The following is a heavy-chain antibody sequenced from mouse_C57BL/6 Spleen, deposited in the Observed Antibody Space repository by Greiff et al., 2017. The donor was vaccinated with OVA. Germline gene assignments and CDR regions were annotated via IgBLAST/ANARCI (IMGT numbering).Heavy chain of an antibody. CDR1: GYTFTSYW. D-gene: IGHD1-1*02. Sequence: VQLQQPGAELVRPGSSVKLSCKASGYTFTSYWMDWVKQRPGQGLEWIGNIYPSDSETHYNQKFKDKATLTVDKSSSTAYMQLSSLTSEDSAVYYCARGGYSDYWGQGTTLTVSS. J-gene: IGHJ2*01. CDR2: IYPSDSET. CDR3: ARGGYSDY. V-gene: IGHV1-61*01.